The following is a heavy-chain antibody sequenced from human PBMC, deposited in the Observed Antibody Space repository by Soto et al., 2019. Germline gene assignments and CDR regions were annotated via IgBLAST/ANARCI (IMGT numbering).Heavy chain of an antibody. J-gene: IGHJ6*02. V-gene: IGHV4-30-4*01. Sequence: SETLCLTCTVSGGSIISCDYYWSWIRQPPGKGLEWIGYIYYSGSTYDNPSLKSRVTISVDTSKNQFSLKLSSVTAADTAVYYCASHDYAHYGMDVWGQGTTVT. D-gene: IGHD3-16*01. CDR2: IYYSGST. CDR1: GGSIISCDYY. CDR3: ASHDYAHYGMDV.